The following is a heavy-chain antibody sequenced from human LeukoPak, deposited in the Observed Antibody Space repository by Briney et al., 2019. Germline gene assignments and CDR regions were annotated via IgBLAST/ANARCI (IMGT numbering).Heavy chain of an antibody. V-gene: IGHV3-7*03. CDR2: IKQDGSDK. Sequence: GGSLRLSCAASGFTFSSYAMSWVRQAPGKGLEWVANIKQDGSDKRYVDSVKGRFTISRDNSKNTVYLQMNSLRAEDTAVYYCARDLNYDSAYWGQGTLVTVSS. D-gene: IGHD3-22*01. CDR1: GFTFSSYA. J-gene: IGHJ4*02. CDR3: ARDLNYDSAY.